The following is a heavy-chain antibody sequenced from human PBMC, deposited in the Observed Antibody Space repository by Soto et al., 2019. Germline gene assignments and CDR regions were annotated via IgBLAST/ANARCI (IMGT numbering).Heavy chain of an antibody. CDR1: GYTFTNYY. CDR3: AGGGPAYATIGSLDGWRQPHQDTVSYG. Sequence: ASGKVSCKASGYTFTNYYMHWVRQAPGQGLEWMGVIHYSGATPTYAQKFQGRVTMARDTSTSTVYVELSSLTSEDTAVYYCAGGGPAYATIGSLDGWRQPHQDTVSYG. D-gene: IGHD6-19*01. V-gene: IGHV1-46*01. CDR2: IHYSGATP. J-gene: IGHJ6*01.